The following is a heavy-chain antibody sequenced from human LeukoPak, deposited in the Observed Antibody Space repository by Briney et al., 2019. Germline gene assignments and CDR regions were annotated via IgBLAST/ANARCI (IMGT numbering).Heavy chain of an antibody. CDR3: ARVPIIVVVVAATQGWFDP. J-gene: IGHJ5*02. D-gene: IGHD2-15*01. CDR1: GGTFSSYA. CDR2: ISAYNGNT. Sequence: ASVKVSCKASGGTFSSYAISWVRQAPGQGLEWMGWISAYNGNTNYAQKLQGRVTMTTDTSTSTAYMELRSLRSDDTAVYCCARVPIIVVVVAATQGWFDPWGQGTLVTVSS. V-gene: IGHV1-18*01.